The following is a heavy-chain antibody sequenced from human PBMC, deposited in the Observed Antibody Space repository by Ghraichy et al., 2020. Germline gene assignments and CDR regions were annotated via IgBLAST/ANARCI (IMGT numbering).Heavy chain of an antibody. CDR2: INTDSGYT. J-gene: IGHJ5*02. CDR1: GYAFTTYS. CDR3: ARSDRPMLGWNGRFGP. V-gene: IGHV1-3*04. D-gene: IGHD1-1*01. Sequence: ASVKVSCKASGYAFTTYSIHWVRQAPGQRLEWMGWINTDSGYTRYLQNSQGRVTFTWDTSASTAYMELSSLRSEDTAVYYCARSDRPMLGWNGRFGPWGQGTLVIVSP.